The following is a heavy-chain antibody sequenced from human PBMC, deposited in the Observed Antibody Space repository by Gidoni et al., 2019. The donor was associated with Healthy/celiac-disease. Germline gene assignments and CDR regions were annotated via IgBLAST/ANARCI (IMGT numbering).Heavy chain of an antibody. CDR1: GYTSTGYY. V-gene: IGHV1-2*02. CDR2: INPNSGGT. D-gene: IGHD6-13*01. J-gene: IGHJ4*02. CDR3: AREGQVGPVAAAFDY. Sequence: QVQLVQSGAEVKKPGASVKVSCKASGYTSTGYYMHWVRQAPGQGLEWMGWINPNSGGTNYAQKFQGRVTMTRDTSISTAYMELSRLRSDDTAVYYCAREGQVGPVAAAFDYWGQGTLVTVSS.